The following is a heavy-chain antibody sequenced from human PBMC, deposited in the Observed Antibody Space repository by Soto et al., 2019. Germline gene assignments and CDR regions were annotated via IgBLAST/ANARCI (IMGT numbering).Heavy chain of an antibody. CDR1: GGSFTRNNW. V-gene: IGHV4-4*02. J-gene: IGHJ4*02. Sequence: SETLSLTCAVSGGSFTRNNWWSWVRQPPGQGLEWIGEIYRTGSTNYNPSLKSRVTISLDKSENQFSLKVTSLTAADTAVYYRASRDPGTSVDYWGQGTLVTVS. CDR3: ASRDPGTSVDY. CDR2: IYRTGST. D-gene: IGHD1-7*01.